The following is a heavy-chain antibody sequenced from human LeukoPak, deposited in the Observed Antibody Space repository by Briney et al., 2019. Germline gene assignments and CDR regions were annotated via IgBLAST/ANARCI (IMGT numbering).Heavy chain of an antibody. Sequence: GESLKISCQGSGGSSRYRFSTYWIGWVRQMPGKGLEWMGIIYPGDSDTRYSRSFQGQVTISADKSLRTAYLQWRSLKASDTGLYFCARLGGPHSPFDKWGQGTRVIVSS. CDR1: GGSSRYRFSTYW. CDR2: IYPGDSDT. CDR3: ARLGGPHSPFDK. D-gene: IGHD2-15*01. J-gene: IGHJ4*02. V-gene: IGHV5-51*01.